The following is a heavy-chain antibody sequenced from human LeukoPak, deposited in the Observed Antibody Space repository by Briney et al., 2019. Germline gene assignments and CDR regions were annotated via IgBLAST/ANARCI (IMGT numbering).Heavy chain of an antibody. D-gene: IGHD3-16*01. CDR1: GGSVNIGHHY. CDR2: LYYNGST. CDR3: ASDPYTLWTAKVYFVC. V-gene: IGHV4-61*01. Sequence: SVTLSLTCTVSGGSVNIGHHYCSWIRQPPGKGVERIVILYYNGSTPYNPALTIRVPISEDTSKNQFSMKLSSVTAADTAVFYCASDPYTLWTAKVYFVCWGQGIMDSVSS. J-gene: IGHJ4*02.